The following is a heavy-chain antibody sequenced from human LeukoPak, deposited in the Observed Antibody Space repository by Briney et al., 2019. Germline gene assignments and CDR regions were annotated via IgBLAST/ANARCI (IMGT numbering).Heavy chain of an antibody. CDR1: GFTFSTDA. J-gene: IGHJ4*02. CDR2: IYYSGST. CDR3: ARHQGRYFDWLFPTPYDY. V-gene: IGHV4-30-2*03. D-gene: IGHD3-9*01. Sequence: LSLSCAASGFTFSTDAMSWVRKAPGKGLEWIGSIYYSGSTYYNPSLKSRVTISVDTSKNQFSLKLSSVTAADTAVYYCARHQGRYFDWLFPTPYDYWGQGTLVTVSS.